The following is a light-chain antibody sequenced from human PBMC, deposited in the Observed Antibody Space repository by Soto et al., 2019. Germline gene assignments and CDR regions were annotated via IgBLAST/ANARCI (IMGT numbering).Light chain of an antibody. CDR1: SSDVGGYNY. J-gene: IGLJ1*01. Sequence: QSALTQPRSVSGSPGQSVTISCTGTSSDVGGYNYVSWYQQHPGKAPKLMIYDVSKRPSGVPDRFSGSKSGNTASLTISGLQAEYEADYSCCSYAGSYTRVFGTGTKVTVL. CDR3: CSYAGSYTRV. V-gene: IGLV2-11*01. CDR2: DVS.